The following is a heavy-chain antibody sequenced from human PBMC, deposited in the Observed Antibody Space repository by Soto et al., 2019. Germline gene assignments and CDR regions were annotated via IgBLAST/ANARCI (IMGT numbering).Heavy chain of an antibody. V-gene: IGHV3-30-3*01. CDR2: VSYDGSNK. D-gene: IGHD6-13*01. CDR1: GFTFSSYA. CDR3: ARRYSSSWYEVYYYGMDV. Sequence: GGSLRLSCAASGFTFSSYAMHWVRQAPGKGLEWVAVVSYDGSNKYYADSVKGRFTISRDNSKNTLYLQMNSLRAEDTDVYYCARRYSSSWYEVYYYGMDVWGQGTTVTVSS. J-gene: IGHJ6*02.